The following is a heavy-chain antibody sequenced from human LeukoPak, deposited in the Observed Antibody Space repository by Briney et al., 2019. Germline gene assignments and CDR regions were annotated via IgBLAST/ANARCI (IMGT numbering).Heavy chain of an antibody. V-gene: IGHV3-48*03. D-gene: IGHD5-24*01. CDR1: GFTFSTYE. CDR3: VREGGYNHLDY. J-gene: IGHJ4*02. CDR2: ISSSAGTM. Sequence: GGSLRLSCAASGFTFSTYEMNWVRQAPGKGLEWVSYISSSAGTMYYADSVTGRFTVSRDNAKNSLYLQLNSLRAEDTAVYYCVREGGYNHLDYWGQGTLVTVSS.